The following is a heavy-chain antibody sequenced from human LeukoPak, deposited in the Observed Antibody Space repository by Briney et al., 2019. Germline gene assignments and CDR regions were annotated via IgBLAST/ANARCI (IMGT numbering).Heavy chain of an antibody. V-gene: IGHV3-48*03. J-gene: IGHJ4*02. CDR3: TRDEDEELVRDY. CDR1: VFTFSTYE. D-gene: IGHD6-13*01. CDR2: ISSRGRTI. Sequence: GGSLRLSCAASVFTFSTYEMNWVRQAPGKGLEWVSYISSRGRTIYYADSVKGRFTISRDNAKKSLYLQMNSLRADDTAVYYCTRDEDEELVRDYWGQGTLVTVSS.